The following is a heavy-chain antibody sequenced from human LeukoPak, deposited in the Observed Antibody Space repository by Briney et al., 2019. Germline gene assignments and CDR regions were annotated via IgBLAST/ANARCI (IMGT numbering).Heavy chain of an antibody. Sequence: GGSLRLSCVASGFTFSNYWMTWVRQAPGKGLEWVANIKQDGSEKYYVDSVKGRFTISRDNAKNSLYLQMNSLRAEDTALYYCAREAAVVPATIDYWGQGTLVTVSS. CDR2: IKQDGSEK. V-gene: IGHV3-7*03. D-gene: IGHD2-2*01. J-gene: IGHJ4*02. CDR1: GFTFSNYW. CDR3: AREAAVVPATIDY.